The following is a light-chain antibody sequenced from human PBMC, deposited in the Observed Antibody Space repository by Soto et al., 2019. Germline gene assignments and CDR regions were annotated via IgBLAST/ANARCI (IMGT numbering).Light chain of an antibody. CDR2: DAS. V-gene: IGKV1-33*01. Sequence: DIQMTQSPSSLSASVGDRVTITCQASQDISNYLNWYQQKPGKAPKLLIYDASNLETGVPSRFSGSGSGTDFIFTISSLQPEDIATYHCQQYDNLLTFGQGTRLEIK. J-gene: IGKJ5*01. CDR3: QQYDNLLT. CDR1: QDISNY.